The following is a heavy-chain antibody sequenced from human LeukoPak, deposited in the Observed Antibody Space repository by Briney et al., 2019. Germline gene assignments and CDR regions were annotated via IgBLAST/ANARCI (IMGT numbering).Heavy chain of an antibody. CDR3: ANIVLIRPFDY. CDR2: IKQDGSEK. CDR1: GFTFSSYW. Sequence: GGSLRLSCAASGFTFSSYWMSWVRQAPGKGLEWVANIKQDGSEKYYVDSVKGRFTISRDNSKNTLYLQMNSLRAEDTAVYYCANIVLIRPFDYWGQGTLVTVSS. J-gene: IGHJ4*02. V-gene: IGHV3-7*01. D-gene: IGHD2-8*01.